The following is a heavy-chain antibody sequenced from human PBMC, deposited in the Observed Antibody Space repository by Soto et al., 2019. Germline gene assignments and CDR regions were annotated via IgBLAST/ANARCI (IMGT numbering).Heavy chain of an antibody. J-gene: IGHJ6*02. CDR1: GFTFSSYA. V-gene: IGHV3-33*01. D-gene: IGHD6-6*01. Sequence: GGSLRLSCAASGFTFSSYAMHWVRQAPGKGLGWVTVIWHDGSNKFHADSVKGRFTISRDNSKNTLYLQMNSLRAEDTAVYYWWGEYSSSSDYYYGMDVWGQGTTVTVSS. CDR3: WGEYSSSSDYYYGMDV. CDR2: IWHDGSNK.